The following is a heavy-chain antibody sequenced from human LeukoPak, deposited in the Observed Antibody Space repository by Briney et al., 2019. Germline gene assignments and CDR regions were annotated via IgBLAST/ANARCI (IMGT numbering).Heavy chain of an antibody. CDR1: GFTVSSNY. D-gene: IGHD2/OR15-2a*01. CDR3: ATAFYINDVAGVDY. Sequence: GFLRLSCAASGFTVSSNYMSWVRQAPGKGLKCVSVIYSGDGGTYYADSVKGRFTISRDNSKNTLYLQMTSLRAEDTAVYYCATAFYINDVAGVDYWGQGTLVTVSS. J-gene: IGHJ4*02. CDR2: IYSGDGGT. V-gene: IGHV3-53*01.